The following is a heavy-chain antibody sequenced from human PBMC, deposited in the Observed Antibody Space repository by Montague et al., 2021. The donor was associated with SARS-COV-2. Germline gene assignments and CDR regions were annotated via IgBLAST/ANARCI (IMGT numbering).Heavy chain of an antibody. CDR2: IYYTGSS. CDR1: GDSISSSAYY. D-gene: IGHD2-15*01. CDR3: ARGGRAYCSGGSCYFVFDY. Sequence: TLSLTCTVSGDSISSSAYYWSWIRQHPGKGLEWIGYIYYTGSSYYXXXLRSRLTISVDTSKNQFSLKLNSVTAAETAVYYCARGGRAYCSGGSCYFVFDYWGQGTLVTVSS. J-gene: IGHJ4*02. V-gene: IGHV4-31*03.